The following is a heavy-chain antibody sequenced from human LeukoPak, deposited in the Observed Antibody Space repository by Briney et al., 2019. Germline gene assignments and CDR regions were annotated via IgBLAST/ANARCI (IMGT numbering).Heavy chain of an antibody. CDR3: AKDHRSYYYGSGSSSY. CDR1: GFTFSGYA. V-gene: IGHV3-23*01. D-gene: IGHD3-10*01. J-gene: IGHJ4*02. CDR2: ISGSGGST. Sequence: GGSLRLSCAASGFTFSGYAMSWVRQAPGKGLEWVSAISGSGGSTYYADSVKGRFTIPRDNSKNTLYLQMNSLRAEDTAVYYCAKDHRSYYYGSGSSSYWGQGTLVTVSS.